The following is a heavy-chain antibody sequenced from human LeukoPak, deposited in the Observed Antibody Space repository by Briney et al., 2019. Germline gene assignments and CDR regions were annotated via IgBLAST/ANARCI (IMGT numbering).Heavy chain of an antibody. CDR3: ARLPSAQWFGELPVY. V-gene: IGHV4-39*01. J-gene: IGHJ4*02. D-gene: IGHD3-10*01. CDR2: IYYSGST. Sequence: SETLSLTCTVSGGSISSSSYYWGWIRQPXXXXLEWIGSIYYSGSTYYNPSLKSRVTISVDTSKNQFSLKLSSVTAADTAVYYCARLPSAQWFGELPVYWGQGTLVTVSS. CDR1: GGSISSSSYY.